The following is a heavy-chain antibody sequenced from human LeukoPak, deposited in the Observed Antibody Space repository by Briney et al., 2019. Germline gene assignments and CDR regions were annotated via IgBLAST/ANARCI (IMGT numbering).Heavy chain of an antibody. CDR2: IDNYGDGT. CDR1: RISFRNYA. J-gene: IGHJ4*02. Sequence: PGGSLRLSCSASRISFRNYAMHWVRQAPGKGLEYVSAIDNYGDGTYYADSVKGRFTFSRDISKNTLYLQMSSLRAEDTAVYYCVKMDSRDYWGQGTLVIVSS. V-gene: IGHV3-64D*06. D-gene: IGHD3/OR15-3a*01. CDR3: VKMDSRDY.